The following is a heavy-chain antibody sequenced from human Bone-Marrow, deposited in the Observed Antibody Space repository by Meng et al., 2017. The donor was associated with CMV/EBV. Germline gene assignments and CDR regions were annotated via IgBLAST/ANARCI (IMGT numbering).Heavy chain of an antibody. CDR3: ASSSSIADFDY. CDR2: IYSGGST. CDR1: GFTVSSNY. V-gene: IGHV3-53*01. Sequence: GESLKISCAASGFTVSSNYMSWVRQAPGKGLEWVSVIYSGGSTYYADSVKGRFTISRDNSKNTLYLQMNSLRAEDTAVYYCASSSSIADFDYWGQGTLVTVSS. J-gene: IGHJ4*02. D-gene: IGHD6-6*01.